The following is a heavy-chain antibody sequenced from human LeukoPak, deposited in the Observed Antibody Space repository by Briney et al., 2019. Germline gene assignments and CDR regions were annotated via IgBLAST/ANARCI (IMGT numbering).Heavy chain of an antibody. CDR3: AREKSRVVPAAIEY. Sequence: SETLSLTCTVSGGSISSGSYYWSWIRQPAGKGLEWIGRIYTSGSTNYNPSLKSRVAISVDTSKNQFSLKLSSVTAEDTAVYYCAREKSRVVPAAIEYWGQGTLVTVSS. V-gene: IGHV4-61*02. D-gene: IGHD2-2*02. CDR2: IYTSGST. CDR1: GGSISSGSYY. J-gene: IGHJ4*02.